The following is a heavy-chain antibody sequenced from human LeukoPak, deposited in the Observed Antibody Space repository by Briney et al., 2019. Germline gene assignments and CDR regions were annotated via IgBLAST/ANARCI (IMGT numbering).Heavy chain of an antibody. CDR1: GFTFSSNS. D-gene: IGHD6-19*01. V-gene: IGHV3-23*01. Sequence: GGSLRLSCAASGFTFSSNSMSWVRQAPGKGLEWVSGISATGGSTNYADSVKGRFTISRDNSKNTLYLQMNSLRAEDTAVYYCAKGGIVVAVDYWGQGTLVTVSS. J-gene: IGHJ4*02. CDR3: AKGGIVVAVDY. CDR2: ISATGGST.